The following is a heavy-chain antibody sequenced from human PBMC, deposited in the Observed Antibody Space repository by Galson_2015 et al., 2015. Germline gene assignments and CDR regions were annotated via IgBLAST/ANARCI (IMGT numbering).Heavy chain of an antibody. Sequence: QSGAEVKKPGESLKISCKGFEYSFSNYWIGWVRHLPGKGQEWMGIIYPRDSDTRYSPSFQGQVIISADKSISTVYLQWSSLKASDTAMYYCARRPSIVRDTAFDYWGQGTLVTVSS. V-gene: IGHV5-51*03. J-gene: IGHJ4*02. CDR1: EYSFSNYW. D-gene: IGHD1-26*01. CDR3: ARRPSIVRDTAFDY. CDR2: IYPRDSDT.